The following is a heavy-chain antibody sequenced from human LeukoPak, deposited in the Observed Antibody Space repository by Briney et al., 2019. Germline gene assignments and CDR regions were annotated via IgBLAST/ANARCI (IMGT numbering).Heavy chain of an antibody. Sequence: PSETLSLTCTVSGGSISSSSYYWGWIRQPPGKGLEWIGEINHSGSTNYNPSLKSRVTISVDTSKNQFSLKLSSVTAADTAVYYCARPAYYDSSGPIDYWGQGTLVTVSS. CDR3: ARPAYYDSSGPIDY. CDR1: GGSISSSSYY. CDR2: INHSGST. D-gene: IGHD3-22*01. J-gene: IGHJ4*02. V-gene: IGHV4-39*07.